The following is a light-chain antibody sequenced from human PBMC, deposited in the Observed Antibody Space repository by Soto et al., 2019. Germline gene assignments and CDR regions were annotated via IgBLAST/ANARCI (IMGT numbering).Light chain of an antibody. Sequence: QSVLAQPRSVSGSPGQSVTISCIGTSTDVGYYNYVSWYQQHPGKAPKLLMYDVNTRPSGVPDRFSGSKSGNTASLTISGLQPEDEAHYYCCSYAGSYRYVFGTGTKLTVL. CDR1: STDVGYYNY. CDR3: CSYAGSYRYV. CDR2: DVN. J-gene: IGLJ1*01. V-gene: IGLV2-11*01.